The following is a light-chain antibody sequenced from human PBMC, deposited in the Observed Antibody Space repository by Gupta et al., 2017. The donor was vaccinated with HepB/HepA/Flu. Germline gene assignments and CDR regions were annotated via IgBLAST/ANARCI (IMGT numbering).Light chain of an antibody. V-gene: IGKV1-5*03. CDR3: QQYNSYSRT. J-gene: IGKJ1*01. CDR1: QSISSW. CDR2: KAP. Sequence: DIQMTQSPSTLSASVGDRVTITCRASQSISSWLAWYQQKPGKAPKVLIYKAPNLESGVPSRFSGSGSGTEFTLTIISLQPDDFATYYCQQYNSYSRTFGQGTKVEIK.